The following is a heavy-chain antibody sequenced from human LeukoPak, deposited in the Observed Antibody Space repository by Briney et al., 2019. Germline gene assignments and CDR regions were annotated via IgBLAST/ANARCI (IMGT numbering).Heavy chain of an antibody. Sequence: PGRSLRLSCAASGFTFSNYGMHWVRQAPGKGLEWVAVIWFDGTNKYYADSVRGRFTISRDNSKNTLYLQMSSLRAEDTAVYCCARDRGVAAHLDYWGQGTLVTVSS. D-gene: IGHD5-12*01. V-gene: IGHV3-33*01. CDR3: ARDRGVAAHLDY. J-gene: IGHJ4*02. CDR1: GFTFSNYG. CDR2: IWFDGTNK.